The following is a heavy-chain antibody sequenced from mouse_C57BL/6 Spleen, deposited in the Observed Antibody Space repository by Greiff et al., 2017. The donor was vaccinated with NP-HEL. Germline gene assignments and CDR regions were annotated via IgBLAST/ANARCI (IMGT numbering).Heavy chain of an antibody. CDR1: GFTFSSYT. D-gene: IGHD1-1*01. CDR3: ARGITDFDY. V-gene: IGHV5-9*01. J-gene: IGHJ2*01. Sequence: EVKLMESGGGLVKPGGSLKLSCAASGFTFSSYTMSWVRQTPEKRLEWVATISGGGGNTYYPDSVKGRFTISRDNAKNTLYLQMSSLRSEDTALYYCARGITDFDYWGQGTTLTVSS. CDR2: ISGGGGNT.